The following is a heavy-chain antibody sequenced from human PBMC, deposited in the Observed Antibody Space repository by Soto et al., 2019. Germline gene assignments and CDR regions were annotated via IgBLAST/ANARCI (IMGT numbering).Heavy chain of an antibody. CDR2: ISGSADST. CDR1: GFTFSSYA. V-gene: IGHV3-23*01. J-gene: IGHJ4*02. D-gene: IGHD6-6*01. Sequence: PGGSLRLSCAASGFTFSSYAMSWVRQAPGRGLEWVSVISGSADSTYYADSVKGRFTISRDNSKNTLYLQMNSLRAEDTAVYYCAKRSSSSTFDYWGQGTLVTVSS. CDR3: AKRSSSSTFDY.